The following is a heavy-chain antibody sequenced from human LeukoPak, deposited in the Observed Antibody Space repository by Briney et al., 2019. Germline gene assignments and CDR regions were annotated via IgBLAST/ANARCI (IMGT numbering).Heavy chain of an antibody. J-gene: IGHJ6*02. CDR3: AREMRRGAPGSPLYYYHGLDV. V-gene: IGHV1-69*01. CDR1: GGTFSSYA. CDR2: IIPIFGTA. Sequence: GSSVKVSCKASGGTFSSYAISWVRQAPGQGLEWMGGIIPIFGTANYAQKFQGRVTITADESTSTAYMELSSLRSEDTAVYYCAREMRRGAPGSPLYYYHGLDVWGQGTTVTVSS. D-gene: IGHD1-14*01.